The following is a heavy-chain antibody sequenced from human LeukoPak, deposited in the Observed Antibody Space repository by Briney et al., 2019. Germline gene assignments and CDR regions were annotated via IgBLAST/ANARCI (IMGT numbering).Heavy chain of an antibody. V-gene: IGHV1-2*02. CDR1: GYTFTGYY. CDR3: ARSRGYCSGGSCYREYFQH. J-gene: IGHJ1*01. Sequence: ASVKVSCKASGYTFTGYYMHWVRQAPGQGLEWMGWINPNSGGTNYAQKFQGRVTMTRDTSISTAYMELSRLRSDDTAVYYCARSRGYCSGGSCYREYFQHWGQGTLVTVSS. D-gene: IGHD2-15*01. CDR2: INPNSGGT.